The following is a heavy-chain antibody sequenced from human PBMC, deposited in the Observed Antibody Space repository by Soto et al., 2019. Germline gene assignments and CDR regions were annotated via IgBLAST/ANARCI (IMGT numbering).Heavy chain of an antibody. V-gene: IGHV3-30-3*01. CDR1: GFTSSSYA. CDR2: ISYDGSNK. Sequence: QVQLVESGGGVVQPGRSLRLSCAASGFTSSSYAMHWVRQAPGKGLEWVAVISYDGSNKYYADSVKGRFTISRDNSKNTLYLQMNSLRAEDTAVYNCARTRPSVWYFDLRGRGTLVTVSS. CDR3: ARTRPSVWYFDL. J-gene: IGHJ2*01.